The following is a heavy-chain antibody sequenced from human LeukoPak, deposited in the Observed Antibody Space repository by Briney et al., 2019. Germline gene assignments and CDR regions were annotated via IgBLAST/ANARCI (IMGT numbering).Heavy chain of an antibody. J-gene: IGHJ6*03. D-gene: IGHD3-10*01. CDR1: GYTFTSYG. CDR2: INTYNGNT. V-gene: IGHV1-18*04. Sequence: ASMKVSCKASGYTFTSYGITWVRQAPGQGLEWLGWINTYNGNTKYAEKLQGRVTVTTDTSTTTAYLEVKSLRSDDTAVYYCARCSGMWFGELWPYYYYYMDVWGKGTTVTVSS. CDR3: ARCSGMWFGELWPYYYYYMDV.